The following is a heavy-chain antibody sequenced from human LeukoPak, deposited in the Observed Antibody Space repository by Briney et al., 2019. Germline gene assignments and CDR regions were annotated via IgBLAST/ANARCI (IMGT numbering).Heavy chain of an antibody. V-gene: IGHV3-30*04. CDR1: GFTFSNYA. CDR3: ARDCCGEWYFFDS. Sequence: PGGSLRLSCAASGFTFSNYAIHWVRQAPGKGLEWVAVIASGGRDNFYADSVKGRSTVSRDNSKNTLYLQMNSLRAEDTAVYYCARDCCGEWYFFDSWGQGTLITVSS. D-gene: IGHD3-10*01. CDR2: IASGGRDN. J-gene: IGHJ4*02.